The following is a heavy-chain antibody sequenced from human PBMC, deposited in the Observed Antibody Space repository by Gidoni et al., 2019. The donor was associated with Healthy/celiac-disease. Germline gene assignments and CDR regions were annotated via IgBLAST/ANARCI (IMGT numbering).Heavy chain of an antibody. V-gene: IGHV1-24*01. D-gene: IGHD3-22*01. CDR1: GYTLTELS. J-gene: IGHJ4*02. CDR2: FDPEDGET. Sequence: QVQLVQSGAEVKKPRASVKVSCKVSGYTLTELSRHWVRQAPGKGLEWMGGFDPEDGETIYAQKFQGRVTMTEDTSTDTAYMELSSLRSEDTAVYYCATDSPRMIVVAITKNFDYWGQGTLVTVSS. CDR3: ATDSPRMIVVAITKNFDY.